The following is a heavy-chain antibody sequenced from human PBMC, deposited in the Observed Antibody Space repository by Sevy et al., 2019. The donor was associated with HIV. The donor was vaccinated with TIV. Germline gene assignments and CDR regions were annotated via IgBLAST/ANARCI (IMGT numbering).Heavy chain of an antibody. CDR2: IIPIFGTA. V-gene: IGHV1-69*06. CDR3: ARSSCSGGSCYHAFDI. J-gene: IGHJ3*02. D-gene: IGHD2-15*01. Sequence: ASVKVSCKASGGTFSSYAISWVRQAPGQGLEWMGGIIPIFGTANYAQKFQGRVTITADKSTSIAYMELSSLRSEDTAVYYCARSSCSGGSCYHAFDIWGQGTMVTVSS. CDR1: GGTFSSYA.